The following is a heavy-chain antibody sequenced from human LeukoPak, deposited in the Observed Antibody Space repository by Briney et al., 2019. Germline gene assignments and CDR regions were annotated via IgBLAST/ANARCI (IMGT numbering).Heavy chain of an antibody. CDR1: GFTFSSYA. CDR3: ARDRSLGVSDY. CDR2: ISDSGDDT. D-gene: IGHD3-10*01. V-gene: IGHV3-23*01. Sequence: GGSLRLSCAASGFTFSSYAMSWVRQAPGKGLEWVSAISDSGDDTYYADSVKGRFTISRDNSKNTLYLQMNSLRAEDTAVYYCARDRSLGVSDYWGQGTLVTVSS. J-gene: IGHJ4*02.